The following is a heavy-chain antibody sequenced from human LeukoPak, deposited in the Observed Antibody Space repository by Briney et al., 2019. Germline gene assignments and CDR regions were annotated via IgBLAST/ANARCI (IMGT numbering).Heavy chain of an antibody. V-gene: IGHV1-18*01. J-gene: IGHJ6*03. D-gene: IGHD6-6*01. CDR3: ARTEARRIYFYYMDV. CDR2: VTTYRNNT. Sequence: ASVKVSCKTSGYSLITYDITWVRQAPGQGLEWMAWVTTYRNNTTISKKFRDRLTVTADTSTNTAYMELGSLRSDDTAVYYCARTEARRIYFYYMDVWGRGTTVTVSS. CDR1: GYSLITYD.